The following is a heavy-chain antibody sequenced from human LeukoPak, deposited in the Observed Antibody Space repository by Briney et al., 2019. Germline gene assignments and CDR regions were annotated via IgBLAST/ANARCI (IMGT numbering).Heavy chain of an antibody. V-gene: IGHV3-48*04. J-gene: IGHJ5*02. D-gene: IGHD4-23*01. Sequence: PGGTLRPSCAASEFTLISYSMSGVRQAPGKGLEWVSYISSTASSIYYADSVKGRFTISRDNAKNSLYLQMNSLRAEDTAVYYCARDVTYHGGDWFDPWGQGTLVTVSS. CDR3: ARDVTYHGGDWFDP. CDR1: EFTLISYS. CDR2: ISSTASSI.